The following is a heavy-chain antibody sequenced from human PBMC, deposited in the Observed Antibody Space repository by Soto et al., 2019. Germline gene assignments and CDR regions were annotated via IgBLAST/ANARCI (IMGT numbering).Heavy chain of an antibody. CDR1: GGSISSGDSY. CDR3: ARVPPYSSGFGGFDS. CDR2: IYYSGNT. D-gene: IGHD6-19*01. V-gene: IGHV4-30-4*01. Sequence: QVQLQESGPGLVKPSQTLSLTCTVSGGSISSGDSYWSWIRQSPGKGLEWIGYIYYSGNTYYNPSLKRRVTVSLDTSKNQFSPKLSSLTDADTALYYCARVPPYSSGFGGFDSWGPGTLATVSS. J-gene: IGHJ4*02.